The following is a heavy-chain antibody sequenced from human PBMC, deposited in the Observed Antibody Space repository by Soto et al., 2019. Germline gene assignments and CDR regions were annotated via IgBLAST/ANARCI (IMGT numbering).Heavy chain of an antibody. CDR1: GGTFSRYG. CDR3: ARARNDNYYCGMDV. D-gene: IGHD3-22*01. Sequence: QVQLVQSGAEVKKPGSPVKVSCKASGGTFSRYGISWVRQAPGQGLEWMGGIIPIFGTANYAQKFQGRVTVPADESTSPAYMELRSVRCEGTAVYYCARARNDNYYCGMDVWGQGTRVTVSS. CDR2: IIPIFGTA. V-gene: IGHV1-69*12. J-gene: IGHJ6*02.